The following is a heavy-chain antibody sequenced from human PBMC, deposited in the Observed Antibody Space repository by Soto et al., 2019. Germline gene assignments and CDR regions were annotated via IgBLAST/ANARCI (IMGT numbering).Heavy chain of an antibody. D-gene: IGHD2-21*02. CDR1: GFTFSSYG. Sequence: GGSLRLSCAASGFTFSSYGMHWVRQAPGKGLEWVAVISYDGSNKYYADSVKGRFTISRDNSKNTLYLQMNSLRAEDTAVYYCAKESYCGGDCRAFDIWGQGTMVTVSS. CDR3: AKESYCGGDCRAFDI. V-gene: IGHV3-30*18. J-gene: IGHJ3*02. CDR2: ISYDGSNK.